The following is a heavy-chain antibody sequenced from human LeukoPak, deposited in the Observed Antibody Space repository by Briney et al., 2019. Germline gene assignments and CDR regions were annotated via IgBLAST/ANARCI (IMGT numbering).Heavy chain of an antibody. CDR2: IGTAGDT. CDR3: ARGSVAGTHDAFYI. D-gene: IGHD6-19*01. V-gene: IGHV3-13*01. Sequence: GGSLRLSCAASGFTFSSYDMHWVRQATGKGLEWVSGIGTAGDTYYPVSVKGRFTISRENAKNSLSVQMNSLRAGDTAVYYCARGSVAGTHDAFYIWGQGTMVTVSS. CDR1: GFTFSSYD. J-gene: IGHJ3*02.